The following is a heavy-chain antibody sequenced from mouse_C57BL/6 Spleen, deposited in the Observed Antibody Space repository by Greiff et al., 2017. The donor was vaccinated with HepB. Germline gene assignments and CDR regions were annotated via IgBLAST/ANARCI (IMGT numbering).Heavy chain of an antibody. V-gene: IGHV1-69*01. D-gene: IGHD1-1*01. Sequence: QVQLQQPGAELVMPGASVKLSCKASGYTFTSYWMHWVKQRPGQGLEWIGEIDPSDSYTNYNQKFKGKATLTVDTSSSTAYMQLSSLTSEDSAVYYCARGYGSSYFDYWGQGTTLTVSS. CDR2: IDPSDSYT. CDR3: ARGYGSSYFDY. J-gene: IGHJ2*01. CDR1: GYTFTSYW.